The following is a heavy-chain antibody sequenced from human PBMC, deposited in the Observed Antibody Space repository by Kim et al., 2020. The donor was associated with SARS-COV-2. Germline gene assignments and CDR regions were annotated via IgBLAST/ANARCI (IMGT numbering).Heavy chain of an antibody. CDR3: AVIAAAGMFPGRVSAAHPHYRSDY. Sequence: GGSLRLSCAASGFTVSSNYMSWVRQAPGKGLEWVSVIYSGGSTYYADSVKGRFTISRDNSKNTLYLQMNSLRAEDTAVYYCAVIAAAGMFPGRVSAAHPHYRSDYWGQGTLVTVSS. V-gene: IGHV3-66*01. D-gene: IGHD6-13*01. J-gene: IGHJ4*02. CDR1: GFTVSSNY. CDR2: IYSGGST.